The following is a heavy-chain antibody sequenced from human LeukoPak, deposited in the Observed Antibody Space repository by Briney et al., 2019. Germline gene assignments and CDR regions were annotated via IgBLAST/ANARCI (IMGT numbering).Heavy chain of an antibody. CDR2: INPNSGGT. V-gene: IGHV1-2*02. D-gene: IGHD3-22*01. CDR1: GYTFTGYY. J-gene: IGHJ4*02. CDR3: ATFDYYDSSGYPRSDYFDY. Sequence: ASVKVSCKASGYTFTGYYMHWVRQAPGQGLEWMGWINPNSGGTNYAQKFQGRVTMTRDTSIATAYMELSRLRSDDTAVYYCATFDYYDSSGYPRSDYFDYWGQGTLVTVSS.